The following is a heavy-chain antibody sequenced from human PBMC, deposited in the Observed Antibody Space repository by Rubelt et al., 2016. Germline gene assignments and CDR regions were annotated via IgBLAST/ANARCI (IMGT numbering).Heavy chain of an antibody. Sequence: QVQLVQSGAEVKKPGASVKVSCKASGYTFTTYGISWVRQAPGQGLEWMGWIRTYNGNTNYAQKLQGIVTMTTDTSTSTAYMELRSLSSDDTAMYFCARNLIMITFGGVIVPPDYWGQGTLVTVSS. V-gene: IGHV1-18*01. CDR1: GYTFTTYG. J-gene: IGHJ4*02. CDR3: ARNLIMITFGGVIVPPDY. CDR2: IRTYNGNT. D-gene: IGHD3-16*02.